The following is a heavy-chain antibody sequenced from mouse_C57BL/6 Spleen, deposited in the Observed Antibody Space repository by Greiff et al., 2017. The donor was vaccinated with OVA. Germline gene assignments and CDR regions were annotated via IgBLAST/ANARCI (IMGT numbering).Heavy chain of an antibody. J-gene: IGHJ4*01. CDR1: GYAFSSSW. CDR3: AKIYPAPSYAMDY. V-gene: IGHV1-82*01. D-gene: IGHD2-1*01. Sequence: VQLQQSGPELVKPGASVKISCKASGYAFSSSWMNWVKQRPGKGLEWIGRIYPGDGDTNYNGKFKGKATLTADKSSSTAYMQLSSLTSEDYAVYFCAKIYPAPSYAMDYWGQGTSVTVSS. CDR2: IYPGDGDT.